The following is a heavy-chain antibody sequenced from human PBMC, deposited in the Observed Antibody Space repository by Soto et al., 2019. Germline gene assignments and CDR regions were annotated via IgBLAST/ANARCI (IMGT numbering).Heavy chain of an antibody. J-gene: IGHJ4*02. CDR2: ISGNNGNT. CDR3: ARAVGSPPHGDF. V-gene: IGHV1-18*04. Sequence: QVQMVQSGAEVKKPWASVKVSCKASGYTFGSYAITWVRRAPGQGLEWMGWISGNNGNTNHAQKFQGRVTMTTDTSTGTAFLELRSLRSDDTAVYYCARAVGSPPHGDFWGQGTLVTVSS. CDR1: GYTFGSYA. D-gene: IGHD1-26*01.